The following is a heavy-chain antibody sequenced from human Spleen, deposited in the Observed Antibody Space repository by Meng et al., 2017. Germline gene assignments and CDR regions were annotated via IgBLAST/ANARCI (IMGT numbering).Heavy chain of an antibody. CDR1: GGSVSGGSYY. CDR3: ARGKRIAVARFDS. J-gene: IGHJ4*02. V-gene: IGHV4-61*01. Sequence: QVVPHEAGPRRVKPSQILSLTCTVSGGSVSGGSYYWTWIRQPPGKGLEWIGYIYYSGTTKHNPSLKSRVTISVDTSKNQFSLALSSVTAADTAVYYCARGKRIAVARFDSWGQGTLVTVSS. D-gene: IGHD6-19*01. CDR2: IYYSGTT.